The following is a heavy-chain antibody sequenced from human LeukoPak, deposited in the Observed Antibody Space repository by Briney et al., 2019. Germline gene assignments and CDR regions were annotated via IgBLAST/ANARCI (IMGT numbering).Heavy chain of an antibody. J-gene: IGHJ5*02. Sequence: SETLSLTPAVYVGCFCGYYWGWICQTPGTELEWVGSLFYNVTTYNNPSLKSRVTISMDTPKNHISLNLKAVTATHSSVYFCARPRRPGFCYRDTCSLSFSFDPWGPGTLVTVSS. V-gene: IGHV4-39*02. D-gene: IGHD3-16*02. CDR3: ARPRRPGFCYRDTCSLSFSFDP. CDR2: LFYNVTT. CDR1: VGCFCGYY.